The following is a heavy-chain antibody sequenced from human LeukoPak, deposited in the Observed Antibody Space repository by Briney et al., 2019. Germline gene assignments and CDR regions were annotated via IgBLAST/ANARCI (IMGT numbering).Heavy chain of an antibody. CDR1: GYTFTNYY. J-gene: IGHJ4*02. V-gene: IGHV1-46*01. CDR2: INPTGGSP. Sequence: GASVKVSCKASGYTFTNYYMHWVRQAPGQGLEWMGIINPTGGSPSYAQRFQGRVTMTRDTSTSTVYMELSSLRSEDTAVYYCAREGYSGYGVAVVVDTVLGYWGQGTLVTVSS. D-gene: IGHD5-12*01. CDR3: AREGYSGYGVAVVVDTVLGY.